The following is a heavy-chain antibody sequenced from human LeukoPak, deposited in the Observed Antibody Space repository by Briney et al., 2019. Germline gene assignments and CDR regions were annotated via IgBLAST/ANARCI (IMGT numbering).Heavy chain of an antibody. CDR2: INHSGST. CDR1: GGSFSVYY. V-gene: IGHV4-34*01. Sequence: SETLSLTCAVYGGSFSVYYWSWIRQPPGKGLEWIGEINHSGSTDYNPSLKSRVTISVDTSKNQFSLKLSSVTAADKALYYCARGRYSYGTFDYWGQGTLVTVSS. D-gene: IGHD5-18*01. CDR3: ARGRYSYGTFDY. J-gene: IGHJ4*02.